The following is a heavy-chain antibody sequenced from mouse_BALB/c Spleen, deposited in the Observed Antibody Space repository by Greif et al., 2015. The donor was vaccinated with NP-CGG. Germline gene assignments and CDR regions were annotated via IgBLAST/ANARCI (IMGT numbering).Heavy chain of an antibody. CDR3: ARAWFAY. CDR2: ISSGSSTI. Sequence: EVKLMESGGGLVQPGGSRKLSCAASGFTFSSFGMHWVRQAPEKGLEWVAYISSGSSTIYYADTVKGRFTISRDNPKNTLFLQMTSRRSEDTAMYYCARAWFAYWGQGTLVTVSA. CDR1: GFTFSSFG. J-gene: IGHJ3*01. V-gene: IGHV5-17*02.